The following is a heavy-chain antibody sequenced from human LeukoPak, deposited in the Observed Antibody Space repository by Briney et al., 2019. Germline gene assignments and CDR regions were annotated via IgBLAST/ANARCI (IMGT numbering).Heavy chain of an antibody. CDR2: ISAYNGNT. CDR1: GYTFTSYG. CDR3: ARQVAVVAAIPSVDYYYYMDV. Sequence: RASVKVSCKASGYTFTSYGISWVRQAPGQGLEWMGWISAYNGNTNYAQKLQGRVTMTTDTSTSTAYMELRSLRSDDTAVYYCARQVAVVAAIPSVDYYYYMDVWGKGTTVTVSS. J-gene: IGHJ6*03. V-gene: IGHV1-18*01. D-gene: IGHD2-15*01.